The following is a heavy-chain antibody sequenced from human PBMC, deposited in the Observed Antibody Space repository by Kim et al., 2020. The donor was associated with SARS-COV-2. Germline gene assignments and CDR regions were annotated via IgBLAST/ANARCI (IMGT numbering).Heavy chain of an antibody. Sequence: ASVKVSCKASGYTFTGYYMHWVRQAPGQGLEWMGRINPNSGGTNYAQKFQGRVTMTRDTSISTAYMELSRLRSDDTAVYYCARDLVDFWSGYYIFEGGVDVWGQGTTITVSS. J-gene: IGHJ6*02. CDR1: GYTFTGYY. V-gene: IGHV1-2*06. CDR3: ARDLVDFWSGYYIFEGGVDV. D-gene: IGHD3-3*01. CDR2: INPNSGGT.